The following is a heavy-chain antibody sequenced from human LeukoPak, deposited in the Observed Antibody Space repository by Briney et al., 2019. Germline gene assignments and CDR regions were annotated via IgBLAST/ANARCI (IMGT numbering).Heavy chain of an antibody. D-gene: IGHD6-6*01. CDR2: ISGSGGST. V-gene: IGHV3-23*01. CDR1: GFTFSSYA. CDR3: ARGMGNGELVLQD. J-gene: IGHJ4*02. Sequence: GGSLRLSCAASGFTFSSYAMSWVRQAPGKGLEWVSAISGSGGSTYYADSVKGRFTISRDNAKNSLYLQMNSLRAEDTAVYYCARGMGNGELVLQDWGQGTLVTVSS.